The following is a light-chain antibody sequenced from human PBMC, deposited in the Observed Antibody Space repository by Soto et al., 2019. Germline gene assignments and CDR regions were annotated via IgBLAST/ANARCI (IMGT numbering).Light chain of an antibody. V-gene: IGLV2-14*03. CDR1: SSDVGADNY. J-gene: IGLJ3*02. CDR3: SSYSTTSTLVV. Sequence: QSALTQPASVSGSPGQSITISCTGTSSDVGADNYVCWYQQHPDNDPKLIIYELTNRPSGVSNRFSGSKSGNTASLTISGLQAEDEDDYYCSSYSTTSTLVVFGGGTKLTVL. CDR2: ELT.